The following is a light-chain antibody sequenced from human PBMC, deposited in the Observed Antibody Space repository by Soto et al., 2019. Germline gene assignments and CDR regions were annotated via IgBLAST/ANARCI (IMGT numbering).Light chain of an antibody. J-gene: IGKJ3*01. CDR2: DAS. CDR1: QTVSFY. Sequence: EIVLTQSPATLSLSPGERATLSCRASQTVSFYLAWYQQKPGQAPRLLIYDASKRGTGTPARFSGSGSGTDFSLTTSSRAPEDFVVSSCQQRSNWPPFTFGHGTKVDIK. V-gene: IGKV3-11*01. CDR3: QQRSNWPPFT.